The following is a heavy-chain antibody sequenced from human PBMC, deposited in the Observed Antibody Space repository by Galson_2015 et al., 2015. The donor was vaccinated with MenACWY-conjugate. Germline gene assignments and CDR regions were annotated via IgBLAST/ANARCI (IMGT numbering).Heavy chain of an antibody. CDR1: GFTFSSYA. J-gene: IGHJ4*02. CDR3: AKEKSIKGWLPGSFDY. CDR2: ISGSGGTT. D-gene: IGHD5-24*01. V-gene: IGHV3-23*01. Sequence: SLRLSCAASGFTFSSYAMSWVRQAPGKGLEWVSTISGSGGTTYYADSVKGRFTISRDNSKNTLYLQMNSLRAEDTAVYYCAKEKSIKGWLPGSFDYWGQGTLVTVSS.